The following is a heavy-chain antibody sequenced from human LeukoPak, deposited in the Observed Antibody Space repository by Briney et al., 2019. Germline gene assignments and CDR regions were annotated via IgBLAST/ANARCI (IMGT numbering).Heavy chain of an antibody. CDR1: GFTFSSYG. D-gene: IGHD2-8*01. Sequence: GGSLRLSCTASGFTFSSYGMNWVRQAPGRGLEWVSGFSGSGGTTYYADSVKGRFTISRDNSKNTLYLQMNSLRAEDTAVYYCANGDRCTSPNCLGYYYFYMDVWGKGTTVTVSS. CDR2: FSGSGGTT. V-gene: IGHV3-23*01. CDR3: ANGDRCTSPNCLGYYYFYMDV. J-gene: IGHJ6*03.